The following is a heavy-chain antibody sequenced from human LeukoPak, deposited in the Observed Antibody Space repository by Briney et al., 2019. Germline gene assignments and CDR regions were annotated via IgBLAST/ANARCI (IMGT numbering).Heavy chain of an antibody. CDR2: IYHSGST. D-gene: IGHD1-26*01. V-gene: IGHV4-38-2*01. CDR1: GYSISSGYY. CDR3: ARLMRYSGSYFXY. Sequence: SETLSLTCAVSGYSISSGYYWGWIRQPPGKGLEWIGSIYHSGSTYYNPSLKSRVTISVDTSKNQFSLKLSSVTAADTAVYYCARLMRYSGSYFXYWGQGTLVT. J-gene: IGHJ4*02.